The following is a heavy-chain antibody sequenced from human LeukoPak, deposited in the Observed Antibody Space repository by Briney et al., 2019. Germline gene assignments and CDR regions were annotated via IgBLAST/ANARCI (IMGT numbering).Heavy chain of an antibody. J-gene: IGHJ6*02. V-gene: IGHV3-48*03. CDR2: ISSSGSII. CDR3: ARGEIIVARNYGMDV. Sequence: QPGGSLRLSCAASGFTFSSYEMNWVRQAPGKGLEWVSYISSSGSIIYYADSVKGRFTISRDNAKNSLYLQMNSLRAEDTAVYYCARGEIIVARNYGMDVWGQGTTVTVSS. D-gene: IGHD5-12*01. CDR1: GFTFSSYE.